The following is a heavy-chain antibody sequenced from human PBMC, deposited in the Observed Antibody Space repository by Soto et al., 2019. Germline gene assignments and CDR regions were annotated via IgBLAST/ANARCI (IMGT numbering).Heavy chain of an antibody. CDR1: GGTFSSYA. Sequence: GASVKVSCKASGGTFSSYAISWVRQAPGQGLEWMGGIIPIFGTANYAQKFQGRVTITADESTSTAYMELSSLRSEDTAVYYCAREVGAPFRFDYWGQGTLVTVSS. J-gene: IGHJ4*02. V-gene: IGHV1-69*13. D-gene: IGHD1-26*01. CDR3: AREVGAPFRFDY. CDR2: IIPIFGTA.